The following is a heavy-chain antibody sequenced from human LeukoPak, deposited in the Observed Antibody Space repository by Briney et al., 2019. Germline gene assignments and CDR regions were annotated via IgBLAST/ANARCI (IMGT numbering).Heavy chain of an antibody. CDR2: IDTDGSST. CDR3: VRAGAAVTNGNWFDP. D-gene: IGHD2-8*01. V-gene: IGHV3-74*01. J-gene: IGHJ5*02. CDR1: GFIFSNYW. Sequence: GGSLRLSCAASGFIFSNYWMHWVRQVPGKGLVWVSRIDTDGSSTSYLDSVKGRFTISRDNAKNTLYLQMNSLRAEDTAVYFCVRAGAAVTNGNWFDPWGQGTLVTVSS.